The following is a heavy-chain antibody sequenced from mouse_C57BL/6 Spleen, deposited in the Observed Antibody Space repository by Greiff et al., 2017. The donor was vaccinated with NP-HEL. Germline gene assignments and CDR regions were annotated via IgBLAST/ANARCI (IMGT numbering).Heavy chain of an antibody. V-gene: IGHV5-17*01. J-gene: IGHJ3*01. CDR1: GFTFSDYG. CDR3: ARGLTGTAWFAY. CDR2: ISSGSSTI. Sequence: EVHLVESGGGLVKPGGSLKLSCAASGFTFSDYGMHWVRQAPEKGLEWVAYISSGSSTIYYADTVKGRFTISRDNAKNTLFLQMTSLRSEDTAMYYCARGLTGTAWFAYWGQRTLVTVSA. D-gene: IGHD4-1*01.